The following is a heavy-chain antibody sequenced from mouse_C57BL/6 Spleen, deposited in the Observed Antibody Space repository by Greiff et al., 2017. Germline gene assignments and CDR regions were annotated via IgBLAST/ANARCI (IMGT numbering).Heavy chain of an antibody. CDR3: ARDGSSRFDY. CDR1: GYAFTNYL. J-gene: IGHJ2*01. Sequence: QVQLQQSGAELVRPGTSVKVSCKASGYAFTNYLIEWVKQRPGQGLEGIGGINTGSGGTNYNEKFKGKATMTADKSSSTAYMQLSSLTSEDSAVYFCARDGSSRFDYWGQGTTLTVSS. D-gene: IGHD1-1*01. V-gene: IGHV1-54*01. CDR2: INTGSGGT.